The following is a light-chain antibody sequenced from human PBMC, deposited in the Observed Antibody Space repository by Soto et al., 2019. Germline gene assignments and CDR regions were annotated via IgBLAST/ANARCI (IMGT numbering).Light chain of an antibody. J-gene: IGKJ1*01. CDR3: QHYGSSPRT. Sequence: EIVLTQSPGTLSLSPGERATLSCRASQSISCNYLAWYRLKSGQAPRLLIYRASSRATGIPDRFSGSGSGTDFTLTISRLEPEDFALYYCQHYGSSPRTFGQGTRVDIK. CDR2: RAS. CDR1: QSISCNY. V-gene: IGKV3-20*01.